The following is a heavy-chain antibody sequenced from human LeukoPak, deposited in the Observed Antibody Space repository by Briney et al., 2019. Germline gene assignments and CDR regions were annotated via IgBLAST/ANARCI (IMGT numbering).Heavy chain of an antibody. CDR2: ISYDGSNK. D-gene: IGHD6-6*01. CDR1: GFTFSSYG. V-gene: IGHV3-30*18. CDR3: AKERGYSSSSVFDY. Sequence: PGGSLRLSCAASGFTFSSYGMHWVRQAPGKGLEWVAVISYDGSNKYYADSVKGRFTISRDNSKNTLYLQMNSLRAEDTAVYYCAKERGYSSSSVFDYWAREPWSPSPQ. J-gene: IGHJ4*02.